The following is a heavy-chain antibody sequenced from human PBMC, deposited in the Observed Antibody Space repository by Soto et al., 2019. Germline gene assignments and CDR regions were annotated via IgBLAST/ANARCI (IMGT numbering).Heavy chain of an antibody. D-gene: IGHD2-21*02. CDR1: GGSISSGGYY. CDR2: IYYSGST. J-gene: IGHJ5*02. CDR3: AREGIVVVTAECGFDP. V-gene: IGHV4-31*03. Sequence: QVQLQESGPGLVKPSQTLSLTCTVSGGSISSGGYYWSWIRQHPGKGLEWIGYIYYSGSTYYNPPLMRRVTISVDTSKNQFSLKLSSVTAADTAVYYCAREGIVVVTAECGFDPWGQGTLVTVSS.